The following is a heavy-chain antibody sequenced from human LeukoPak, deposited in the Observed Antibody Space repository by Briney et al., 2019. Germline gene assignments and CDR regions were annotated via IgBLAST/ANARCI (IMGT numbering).Heavy chain of an antibody. CDR2: MNPNSGNT. Sequence: GASVKVSCKASGYTFTSYDINWVRQATGQGLEWMGWMNPNSGNTGYAQKFRGRVTMTRNTSISTAYMELSSLRSEDTAVYYCARLTTYYDFWSGYYFNAAQTHFDYWGQGTLVTVSS. D-gene: IGHD3-3*01. CDR1: GYTFTSYD. J-gene: IGHJ4*02. V-gene: IGHV1-8*01. CDR3: ARLTTYYDFWSGYYFNAAQTHFDY.